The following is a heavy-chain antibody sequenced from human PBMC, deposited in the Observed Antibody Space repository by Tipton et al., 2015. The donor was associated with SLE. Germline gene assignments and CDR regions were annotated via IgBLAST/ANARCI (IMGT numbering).Heavy chain of an antibody. CDR1: GGSISSYY. CDR3: AREGQSSTWYSDSMNYYYYMDV. D-gene: IGHD6-13*01. V-gene: IGHV4-59*01. Sequence: TLSLTCTVSGGSISSYYWSWIRQPPGKGLEWIGYIYYSGSTNYNPSLKSRVTISVDTSKNQFSLKLSSVTAADTAVYYCAREGQSSTWYSDSMNYYYYMDVWGKGTTVTVSS. CDR2: IYYSGST. J-gene: IGHJ6*03.